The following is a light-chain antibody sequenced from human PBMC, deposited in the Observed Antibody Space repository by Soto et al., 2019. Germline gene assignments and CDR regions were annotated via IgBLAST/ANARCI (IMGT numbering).Light chain of an antibody. V-gene: IGKV3-15*01. CDR2: GAS. J-gene: IGKJ5*01. CDR1: ETIGKN. CDR3: QQRHMWPIT. Sequence: EIVLTQSPATLSVSPGERATLSCRASETIGKNLAWYQQKPGQPPRLLVFGASNRASKIPDRFRGRGSGTEFTLTISGLQSEDFGVYYCQQRHMWPITFGQGTRLEIK.